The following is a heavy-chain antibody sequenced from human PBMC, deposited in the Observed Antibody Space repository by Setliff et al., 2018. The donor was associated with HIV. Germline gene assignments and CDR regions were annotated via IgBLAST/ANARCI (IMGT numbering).Heavy chain of an antibody. D-gene: IGHD2-2*01. Sequence: ASVKVSCKASGYTFTSYAMNWVRQAPGQGLEWMGWINTNTGNPTYAQGFTGRFVFSLDTSVSTAYLQISSLKAEDTAVYYCARDHAGVQVVPAAMKGGFDYWGQGTLVTVSS. CDR2: INTNTGNP. CDR3: ARDHAGVQVVPAAMKGGFDY. V-gene: IGHV7-4-1*02. CDR1: GYTFTSYA. J-gene: IGHJ4*02.